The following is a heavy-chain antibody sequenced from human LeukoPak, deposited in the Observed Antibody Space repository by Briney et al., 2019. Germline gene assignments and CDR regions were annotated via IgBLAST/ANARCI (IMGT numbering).Heavy chain of an antibody. CDR3: AKGRSPYGWTTDYYMDV. V-gene: IGHV1-69*05. D-gene: IGHD4-11*01. CDR1: GGSFSNSG. CDR2: IPPFFDTA. J-gene: IGHJ6*03. Sequence: SVKVSCKASGGSFSNSGFTWVRQAPGQGLEWMGGIPPFFDTANYAQKFQGRVTIATDDSTSTVYMEMSSLRSDDMATYYCAKGRSPYGWTTDYYMDVWGKGTTITVSS.